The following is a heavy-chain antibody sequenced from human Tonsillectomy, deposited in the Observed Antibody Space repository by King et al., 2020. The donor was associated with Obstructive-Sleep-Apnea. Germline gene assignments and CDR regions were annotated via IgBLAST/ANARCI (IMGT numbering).Heavy chain of an antibody. CDR3: ARGGDIVVVPAAESLYGMDV. Sequence: LQLQESGPGLVKPSQTLSLTCTVSGGSISSGGYYWSWIRQHPGKGLEWIGYIYYSGSTYYIPSLLSRVTISVDTSKNQFSLRLSSVTAADTAVYYCARGGDIVVVPAAESLYGMDVWGQGTTVTVSS. CDR1: GGSISSGGYY. D-gene: IGHD2-2*01. V-gene: IGHV4-31*03. CDR2: IYYSGST. J-gene: IGHJ6*02.